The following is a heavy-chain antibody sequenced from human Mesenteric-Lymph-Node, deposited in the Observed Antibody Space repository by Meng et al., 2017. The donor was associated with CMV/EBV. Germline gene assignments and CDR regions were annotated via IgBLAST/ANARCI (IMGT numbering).Heavy chain of an antibody. V-gene: IGHV3-48*04. CDR2: ISSSSYTI. D-gene: IGHD6-13*01. Sequence: GGSLRLSCAASGLTFTNYGMSWVRQAPGKGPEWVSYISSSSYTIYYADSVKGRFTISRDNAKNSLYLQMNSLRAEDTALYYCAKGGSGYSSSWYDYWGQGTLVTVSS. J-gene: IGHJ4*02. CDR1: GLTFTNYG. CDR3: AKGGSGYSSSWYDY.